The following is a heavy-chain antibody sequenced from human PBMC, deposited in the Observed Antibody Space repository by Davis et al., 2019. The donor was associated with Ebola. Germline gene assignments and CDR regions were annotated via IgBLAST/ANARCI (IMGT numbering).Heavy chain of an antibody. Sequence: GGSLRLSCAASGFTFDDYAMHWVRQAPGKGLEWVSGISWNSGSIGYADSVKGRFTISRDNAKNSLYLQMNSLRAEDTAVYYCARDVVVIDYWGQGTLVTVSS. D-gene: IGHD2-21*01. CDR2: ISWNSGSI. J-gene: IGHJ4*02. V-gene: IGHV3-9*01. CDR1: GFTFDDYA. CDR3: ARDVVVIDY.